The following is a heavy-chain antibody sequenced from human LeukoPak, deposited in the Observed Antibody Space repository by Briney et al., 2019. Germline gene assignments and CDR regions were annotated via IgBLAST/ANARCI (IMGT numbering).Heavy chain of an antibody. Sequence: SETLSLTCTVSGYSISSGYYWGGIRQPPGKGLEWIGSIYHSGSTFDNPSLKSRVTISVDTSKNHFSRRRSSVTAPDTAVYYRAKSGYNRFDYWGQGTLVTVSS. V-gene: IGHV4-38-2*02. J-gene: IGHJ4*02. CDR2: IYHSGST. CDR1: GYSISSGYY. CDR3: AKSGYNRFDY. D-gene: IGHD5-18*01.